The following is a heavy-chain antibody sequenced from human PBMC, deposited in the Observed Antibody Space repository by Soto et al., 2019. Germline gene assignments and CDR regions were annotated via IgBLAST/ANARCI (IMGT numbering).Heavy chain of an antibody. D-gene: IGHD2-21*02. Sequence: TLSLTCTVSGGSISSGNYYWSWIRQPPGKGLEWIGFISYSGTTNYNASLRSRVSISVDTSKNQFSLKLSSVTAADTAVYYCARLGGTYCGGDCPTHWGQGTLVTVSS. V-gene: IGHV4-30-4*01. J-gene: IGHJ4*02. CDR2: ISYSGTT. CDR3: ARLGGTYCGGDCPTH. CDR1: GGSISSGNYY.